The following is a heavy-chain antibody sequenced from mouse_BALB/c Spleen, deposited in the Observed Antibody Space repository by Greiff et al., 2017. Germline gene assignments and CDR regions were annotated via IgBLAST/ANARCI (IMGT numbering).Heavy chain of an antibody. V-gene: IGHV1-14*01. D-gene: IGHD2-5*01. J-gene: IGHJ4*01. CDR1: GYTFTSYV. CDR2: INPYNDGT. Sequence: VQLQQSGPELVKPGASVKMSCKASGYTFTSYVMHWVKQKPGQGLEWIGYINPYNDGTKYNEKFKGKATLTSDKSSSTAYMELSSLTSEDSAVYYCARFYSNYVKKGAMDYWGQGTSVTVSS. CDR3: ARFYSNYVKKGAMDY.